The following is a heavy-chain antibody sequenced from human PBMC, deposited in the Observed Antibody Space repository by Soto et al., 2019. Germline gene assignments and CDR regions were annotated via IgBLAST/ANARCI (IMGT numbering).Heavy chain of an antibody. J-gene: IGHJ4*02. D-gene: IGHD6-19*01. CDR2: ISASGGST. V-gene: IGHV3-23*01. Sequence: GGSLRLSCAASGFTFSTYAMTWVRQAPGKGLEWVSAISASGGSTYYADSVKGRFTISRDSSKNTVSLEMTSLRAEDTAVYYCAKGGRQWLVTSDFNYWGQGALVTVPS. CDR1: GFTFSTYA. CDR3: AKGGRQWLVTSDFNY.